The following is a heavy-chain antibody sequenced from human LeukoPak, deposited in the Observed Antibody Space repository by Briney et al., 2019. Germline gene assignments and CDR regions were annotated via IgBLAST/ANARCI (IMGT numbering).Heavy chain of an antibody. V-gene: IGHV1-69*05. CDR3: ARDLYYYDSSGYYAPREFDY. CDR2: IIPIFGTA. D-gene: IGHD3-22*01. Sequence: GASVKVSCKASRGTFSSYAISWVRQAPGQGLEWMGRIIPIFGTANYAQKFQGRVTITTDESTSTAYMELSSLRSEDTAVYYCARDLYYYDSSGYYAPREFDYWGQGTLVTVSS. J-gene: IGHJ4*02. CDR1: RGTFSSYA.